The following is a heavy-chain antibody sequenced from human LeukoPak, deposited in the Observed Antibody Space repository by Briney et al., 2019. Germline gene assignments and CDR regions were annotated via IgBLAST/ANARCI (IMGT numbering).Heavy chain of an antibody. CDR1: GYTFTGYY. D-gene: IGHD4-23*01. J-gene: IGHJ4*02. Sequence: GASVKVSCKASGYTFTGYYMHWVRQAPGQGLEWMGWINPNSGSTNYAQKFQGRVTMTRDTSISTAYMELSRLRSGDTAVYYCATGGGSGNSLHYWGQGTLVTVSS. V-gene: IGHV1-2*02. CDR2: INPNSGST. CDR3: ATGGGSGNSLHY.